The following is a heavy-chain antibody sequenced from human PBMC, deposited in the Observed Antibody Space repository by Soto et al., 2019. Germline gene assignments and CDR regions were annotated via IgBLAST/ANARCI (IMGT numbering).Heavy chain of an antibody. V-gene: IGHV4-4*02. Sequence: PSETLSLTCAVSSVTISSSNWWTWVRQPPGKGLEWIGEINQSGSPNYNPSLRSRVTISVDKSKSQFFLKLSSETAADTAIYYCAGLGMVAAHREFDPWGQGTLVTVSS. CDR3: AGLGMVAAHREFDP. D-gene: IGHD2-15*01. J-gene: IGHJ5*02. CDR2: INQSGSP. CDR1: SVTISSSNW.